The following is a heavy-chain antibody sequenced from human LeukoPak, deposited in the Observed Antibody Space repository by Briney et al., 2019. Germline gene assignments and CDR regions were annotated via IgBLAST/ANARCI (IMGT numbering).Heavy chain of an antibody. CDR1: GGSINSGGYY. J-gene: IGHJ5*02. D-gene: IGHD3-9*01. CDR2: IYNSGST. CDR3: ARVSFAILTGFS. Sequence: PSQTLSLTCSVSGGSINSGGYYWNWIRQHPGKGLEWIGYIYNSGSTYYNPSLKSRVDTSIDSANNRFSLKLTSVTAADTAVYFCARVSFAILTGFSWGQGILVTVSS. V-gene: IGHV4-31*03.